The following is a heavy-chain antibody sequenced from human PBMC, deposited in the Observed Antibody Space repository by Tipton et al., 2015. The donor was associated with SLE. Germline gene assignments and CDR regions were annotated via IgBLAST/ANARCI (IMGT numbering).Heavy chain of an antibody. J-gene: IGHJ4*02. CDR2: IYYSGST. CDR3: ARGVGATVY. Sequence: GSLRLSCAASGFTFSSYWMHWVRQPPGKGLEWIGNIYYSGSTYYNPSLKSRVTISVDTSKNQFSLKLSSVTAADTAVYYCARGVGATVYWGQGTLVTVSS. V-gene: IGHV4-4*02. CDR1: GFTFSSYW. D-gene: IGHD1-26*01.